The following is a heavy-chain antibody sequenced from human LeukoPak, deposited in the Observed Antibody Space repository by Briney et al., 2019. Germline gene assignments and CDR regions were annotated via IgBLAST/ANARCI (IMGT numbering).Heavy chain of an antibody. D-gene: IGHD6-13*01. CDR3: ARGLRQQLVLSRFDY. Sequence: SETLSLTCAVYGGSFSGYYWSWIRQPPGKGLEWIGEINHSGSTNYNPSLKSRVTISVDTSKNQFSLKLSSVTAADTAVYYCARGLRQQLVLSRFDYWDQGTLVTVSS. J-gene: IGHJ4*02. V-gene: IGHV4-34*01. CDR1: GGSFSGYY. CDR2: INHSGST.